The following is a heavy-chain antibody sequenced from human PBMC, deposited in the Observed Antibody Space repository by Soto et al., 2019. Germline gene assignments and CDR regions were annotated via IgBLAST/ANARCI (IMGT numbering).Heavy chain of an antibody. CDR3: ARAYSPGLFDP. V-gene: IGHV1-18*01. D-gene: IGHD2-15*01. CDR1: GYTFTSYG. J-gene: IGHJ5*02. Sequence: QVQLVQSGAEVKKPGASVKVSCKASGYTFTSYGISWVRQAPGQGLEWMGWISANNGNTKYAQNFQGRVTMTTDTSTSTAYMELRSLRSDDTAVSSCARAYSPGLFDPWGQGPLVTVSS. CDR2: ISANNGNT.